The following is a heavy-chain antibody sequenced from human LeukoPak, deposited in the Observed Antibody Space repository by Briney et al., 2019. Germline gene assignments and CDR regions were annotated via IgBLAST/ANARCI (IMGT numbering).Heavy chain of an antibody. J-gene: IGHJ4*02. CDR2: IKQDGSEK. CDR3: ARDYTGGWNDY. V-gene: IGHV3-7*01. CDR1: GFTFTTYW. Sequence: GGSLRLSCAASGFTFTTYWMGWVRQAPGKGLEWVANIKQDGSEKHYVDSVKGRFTISRDNAKNSLYLQMTSLRAEDTAVYYCARDYTGGWNDYWGQGTLVTVSS. D-gene: IGHD7-27*01.